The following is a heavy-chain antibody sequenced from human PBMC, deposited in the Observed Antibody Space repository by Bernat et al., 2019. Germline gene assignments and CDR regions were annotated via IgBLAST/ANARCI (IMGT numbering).Heavy chain of an antibody. CDR1: GGSISSSSYY. CDR2: IYYSGST. CDR3: ARLDFWSGYYLYYFDY. J-gene: IGHJ4*02. V-gene: IGHV4-39*01. D-gene: IGHD3-3*01. Sequence: QLQLQESGPGLVKPSETLSLTCTVSGGSISSSSYYWGWIRQPPGNGLEWIGSIYYSGSTYYNPSLKSRVTISVDTSKNQFSLKLSSVTAADTAVYYCARLDFWSGYYLYYFDYWGQGTLVTVSS.